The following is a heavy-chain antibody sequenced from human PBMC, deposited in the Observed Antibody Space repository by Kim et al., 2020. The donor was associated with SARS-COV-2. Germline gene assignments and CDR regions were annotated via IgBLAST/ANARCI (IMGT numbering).Heavy chain of an antibody. CDR3: ARGGGYSYGYVGY. J-gene: IGHJ4*02. D-gene: IGHD5-18*01. Sequence: YNPSLKSRVTISVDTSKNQFSLKLSSVTAADTAVYYCARGGGYSYGYVGYWGQGTLVTVSS. V-gene: IGHV4-34*01.